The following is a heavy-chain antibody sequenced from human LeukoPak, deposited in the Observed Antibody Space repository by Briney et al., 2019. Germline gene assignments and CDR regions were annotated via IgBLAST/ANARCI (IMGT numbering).Heavy chain of an antibody. D-gene: IGHD3-10*01. V-gene: IGHV1-46*01. Sequence: ASVTVSFKSSVYTFTIYYMHWVRQAPGQGREGMGIINPSGGSTSYAQKFQARVTMTRDTSTTTVYMELSSLRPEDTAVDYCARGPPPYGSGTYYLDYWGQGTLVTVSS. CDR2: INPSGGST. CDR1: VYTFTIYY. CDR3: ARGPPPYGSGTYYLDY. J-gene: IGHJ4*02.